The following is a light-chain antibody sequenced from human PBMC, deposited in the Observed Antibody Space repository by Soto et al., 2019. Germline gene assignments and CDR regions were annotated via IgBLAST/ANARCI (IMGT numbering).Light chain of an antibody. CDR3: MQALQTPYT. Sequence: IVMTQSPLSLPVTPGEPASISCRSSQSLLYTTGYNYLDWYLQKPGQSPQLLIYLGSNRASGVPDRFSGSGSGTDFTLEISRVEAEDVGVYYCMQALQTPYTFGQGTKLDIK. J-gene: IGKJ2*01. CDR2: LGS. CDR1: QSLLYTTGYNY. V-gene: IGKV2-28*01.